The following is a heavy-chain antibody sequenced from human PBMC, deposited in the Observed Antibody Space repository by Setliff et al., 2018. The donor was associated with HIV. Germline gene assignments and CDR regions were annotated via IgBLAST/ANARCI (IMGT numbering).Heavy chain of an antibody. CDR1: DFSLSIGYF. D-gene: IGHD6-13*01. Sequence: ASETLSLTCAVSDFSLSIGYFWGWIRQSPGKGLGWIGSLHHDGSLYYNPSLKSRVSMSVDTSKNQFSLRLTSMTAADTAVYYCAREAPYSSSPFDYWGQGTLVTVSS. CDR2: LHHDGSL. CDR3: AREAPYSSSPFDY. J-gene: IGHJ4*02. V-gene: IGHV4-38-2*02.